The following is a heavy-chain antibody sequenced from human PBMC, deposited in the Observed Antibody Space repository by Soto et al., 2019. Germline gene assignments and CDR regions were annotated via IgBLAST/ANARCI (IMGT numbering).Heavy chain of an antibody. J-gene: IGHJ6*02. CDR2: IYYSGST. Sequence: SETLSLTCTVSGGSISSYYWSWIRQPPGKGLEWNGYIYYSGSTNYNPSLKSRVTISVDTSKNQFSLKLSSVTAADTAVYYCARGGGSGSYLGYYYYGMDVWGQGTTVTVSS. CDR3: ARGGGSGSYLGYYYYGMDV. D-gene: IGHD3-10*01. CDR1: GGSISSYY. V-gene: IGHV4-59*01.